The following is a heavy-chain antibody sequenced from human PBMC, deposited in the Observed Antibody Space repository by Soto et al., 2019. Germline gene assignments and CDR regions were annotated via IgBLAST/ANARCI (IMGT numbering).Heavy chain of an antibody. CDR3: ARAMDIVATTSNLFHP. D-gene: IGHD5-12*01. CDR1: GGSFRGYY. V-gene: IGHV4-34*01. J-gene: IGHJ5*02. CDR2: INHSGST. Sequence: TESLPCGGSGGSFRGYYWSCIRQPPGKGLEWIGEINHSGSTNYNPSLKSRLTISVDTSRNQLSLNPSSVTAADTAVYYCARAMDIVATTSNLFHPWGQGTLGPVSS.